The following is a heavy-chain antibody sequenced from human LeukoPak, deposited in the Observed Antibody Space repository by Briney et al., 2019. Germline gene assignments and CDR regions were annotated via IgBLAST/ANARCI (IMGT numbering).Heavy chain of an antibody. J-gene: IGHJ4*02. D-gene: IGHD2-8*01. CDR3: ARGVGIVLMVYAIRVDY. Sequence: SETLSLTCAVYGGSFSSYYWSWIRQPPGKGLEWIGEINHSGSTNYNPSLKSRVTISVDTSKNQFSLKLSSVTAADTAVYYCARGVGIVLMVYAIRVDYWGQGTLVTVSS. CDR2: INHSGST. V-gene: IGHV4-34*01. CDR1: GGSFSSYY.